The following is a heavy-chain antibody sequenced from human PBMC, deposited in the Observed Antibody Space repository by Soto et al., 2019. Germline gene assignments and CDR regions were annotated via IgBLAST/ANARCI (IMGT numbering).Heavy chain of an antibody. V-gene: IGHV3-9*01. CDR3: AKDHDDILTGYYQN. CDR2: ISWNSGSI. CDR1: GFTFDDYA. J-gene: IGHJ4*02. Sequence: GGSLILSCAASGFTFDDYAMHWVRQAPGKGLEWVSGISWNSGSIGYADSVKGRFTISRDNAKNSLYLQMNSLRAEDTALYYCAKDHDDILTGYYQNWGQGTLVTVSS. D-gene: IGHD3-9*01.